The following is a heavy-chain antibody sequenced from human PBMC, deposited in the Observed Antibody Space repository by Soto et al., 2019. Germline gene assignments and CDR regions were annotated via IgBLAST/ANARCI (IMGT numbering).Heavy chain of an antibody. Sequence: ASVKVSCKASGYTFTGYYMHWVRQAPGQGLEWMGWINPNSGGPNYAQKFQGWVTMTMDRSISTAYMELSRLRSDDTAVYCCARDYVNLVVAHPTHYCMDVWGQGTTVTVSS. V-gene: IGHV1-2*04. J-gene: IGHJ6*02. CDR2: INPNSGGP. CDR1: GYTFTGYY. D-gene: IGHD2-15*01. CDR3: ARDYVNLVVAHPTHYCMDV.